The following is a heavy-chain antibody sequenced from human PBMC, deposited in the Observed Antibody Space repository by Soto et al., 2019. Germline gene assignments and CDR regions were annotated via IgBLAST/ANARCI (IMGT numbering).Heavy chain of an antibody. J-gene: IGHJ4*01. CDR2: ITWNSGKI. Sequence: PGGSLRLSCTASGFTFDDYAMHWVRQGPGRGLEWVSGITWNSGKIAYADSVKGRFTIARDDDNNSLYLQMNSLRPEDTALYYCVKDSYADFHRVLSTAEYFFDYWGHGTPVTVSS. CDR3: VKDSYADFHRVLSTAEYFFDY. CDR1: GFTFDDYA. V-gene: IGHV3-9*01. D-gene: IGHD2-15*01.